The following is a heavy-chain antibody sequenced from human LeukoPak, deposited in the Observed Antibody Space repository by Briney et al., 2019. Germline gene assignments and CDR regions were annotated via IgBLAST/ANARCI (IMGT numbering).Heavy chain of an antibody. J-gene: IGHJ4*02. Sequence: PGGSLRLSCAASGFTVSSNYMSWVRQAPGKGLEWVSVIYSGGSTYYADSVKGRFTISRDNSKNTLYLQMNSLRAEDTALYYCAKVPNRYCSGGTCYLDYWGQGTLVTVSS. CDR2: IYSGGST. V-gene: IGHV3-53*01. CDR3: AKVPNRYCSGGTCYLDY. CDR1: GFTVSSNY. D-gene: IGHD2-15*01.